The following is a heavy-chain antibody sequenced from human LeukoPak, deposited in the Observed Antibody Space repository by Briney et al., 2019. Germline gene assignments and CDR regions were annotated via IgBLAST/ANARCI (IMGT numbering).Heavy chain of an antibody. CDR3: ARETLYGGYDQGFDY. CDR1: GGSFSGYH. CDR2: INHSGST. D-gene: IGHD5-12*01. J-gene: IGHJ4*02. V-gene: IGHV4-34*01. Sequence: PSETLSLTCAVYGGSFSGYHWSWIRQPPGKGLEWIGEINHSGSTNYNPSLKSRVTISVDTSKNQFSLKLSSVTAADTAVYYCARETLYGGYDQGFDYWGQGTLVTVSS.